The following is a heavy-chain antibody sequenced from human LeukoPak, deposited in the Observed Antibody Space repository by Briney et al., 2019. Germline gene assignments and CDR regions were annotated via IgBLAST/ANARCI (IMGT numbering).Heavy chain of an antibody. CDR3: ARVLAEAFDI. CDR1: GGTFSSYA. J-gene: IGHJ3*02. CDR2: IIPMFGTA. Sequence: SVNVSCTASGGTFSSYAISWVRQAPGQGLEWMGGIIPMFGTANYAQKFQGRVTITADESTSTAYMELSSLRSEDTAVYYCARVLAEAFDIWGQGTMVTVSS. V-gene: IGHV1-69*13. D-gene: IGHD6-13*01.